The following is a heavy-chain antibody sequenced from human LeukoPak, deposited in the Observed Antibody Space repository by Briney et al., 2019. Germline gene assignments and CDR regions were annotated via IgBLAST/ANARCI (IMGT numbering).Heavy chain of an antibody. CDR3: ARGERDFDY. V-gene: IGHV3-30*03. CDR2: ISYDGSNK. J-gene: IGHJ4*02. CDR1: GFTFSSYG. Sequence: GGSLRLSCAASGFTFSSYGIHWVRQAPGKGLEWVAVISYDGSNKYYADSVKGRFTISRDNSKNTLYLQMNSLRAEDTAVYYCARGERDFDYWGRGTLVTVSS.